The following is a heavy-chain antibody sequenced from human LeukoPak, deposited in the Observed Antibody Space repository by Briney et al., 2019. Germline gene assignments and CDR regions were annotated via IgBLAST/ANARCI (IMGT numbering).Heavy chain of an antibody. CDR1: GGSISSSRYY. D-gene: IGHD6-13*01. CDR3: ASVYSLYDN. V-gene: IGHV4-39*01. Sequence: SETLSLTCTVSGGSISSSRYYWGCIRQPPGKGLEWIGDIHYSGSTYYNPSLKSRVTISVDTSKNQFSLKLSSVTAADTAVYYCASVYSLYDNWGQGILVIVSS. J-gene: IGHJ4*02. CDR2: IHYSGST.